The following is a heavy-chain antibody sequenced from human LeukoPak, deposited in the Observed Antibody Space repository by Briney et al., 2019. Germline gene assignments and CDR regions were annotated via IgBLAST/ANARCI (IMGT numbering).Heavy chain of an antibody. Sequence: GGSLRLSCAASGFTFSSYSMNWVRQAPGKGLEWVSSISSSSSYIYYADSVKGRFTISRDNAKNSLYLQMNSLRAEDTAVYYCAREPSGSPQAFDIWGQGTMVTVS. CDR2: ISSSSSYI. J-gene: IGHJ3*02. V-gene: IGHV3-21*01. CDR1: GFTFSSYS. CDR3: AREPSGSPQAFDI. D-gene: IGHD1-26*01.